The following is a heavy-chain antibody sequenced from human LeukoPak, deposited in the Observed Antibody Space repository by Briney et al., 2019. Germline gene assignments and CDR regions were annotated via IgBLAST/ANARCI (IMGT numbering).Heavy chain of an antibody. Sequence: GGSLRLSCAASGFTFSSYWMHWVRQAPGKGLVRVSRINSDGSSTSYADSVKGRFTISRDNAKNTLYLQMNSLRAEDTAVYYCARSSHHVSMEAFDIWGQGTMVTVSS. D-gene: IGHD2-2*01. CDR3: ARSSHHVSMEAFDI. CDR1: GFTFSSYW. CDR2: INSDGSST. J-gene: IGHJ3*02. V-gene: IGHV3-74*01.